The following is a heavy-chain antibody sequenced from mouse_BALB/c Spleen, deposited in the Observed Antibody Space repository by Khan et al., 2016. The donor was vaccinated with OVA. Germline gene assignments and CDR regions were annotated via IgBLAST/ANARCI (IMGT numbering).Heavy chain of an antibody. J-gene: IGHJ3*01. CDR2: INPSNGGT. V-gene: IGHV1S81*02. Sequence: QVRLQQSGAELVKPGASVKLSCKASGYTFNSYYMYWVKQRPGQGLEWIGEINPSNGGTNCNEKFKSKATLTVDKSSSTAYMQLSSLTSEDSAVYYCTRGGYGGFAYWGQGTLVPVSA. D-gene: IGHD1-2*01. CDR3: TRGGYGGFAY. CDR1: GYTFNSYY.